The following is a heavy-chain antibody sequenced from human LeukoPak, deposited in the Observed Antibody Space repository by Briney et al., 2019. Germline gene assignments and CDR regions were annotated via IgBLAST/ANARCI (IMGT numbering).Heavy chain of an antibody. V-gene: IGHV1-3*01. CDR1: GYTFTSHP. CDR3: ARDGIYGDCDI. D-gene: IGHD4-17*01. Sequence: GASVKVSCKASGYTFTSHPMHWVRQAPGQRLEWMGWINAGNGNTKYSQKFQGRVTITRDTSASTAYMDLSSLRSEDTAVYYCARDGIYGDCDIWGQGTMVTVSS. J-gene: IGHJ3*02. CDR2: INAGNGNT.